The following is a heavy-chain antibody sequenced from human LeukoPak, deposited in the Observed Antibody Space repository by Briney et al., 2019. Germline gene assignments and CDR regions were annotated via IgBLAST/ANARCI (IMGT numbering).Heavy chain of an antibody. V-gene: IGHV3-48*03. D-gene: IGHD3-22*01. CDR2: ISSSGSTI. Sequence: PGGSLRLSCAASGFTFSSYEMNWVRQAPGKGLEWVSYISSSGSTIYYADSVKSRFTISRDNARNSLYLQMNSLRAEDTAVYYCARDNYDSSGPYYFDYWGQGTLVTVSS. CDR1: GFTFSSYE. J-gene: IGHJ4*02. CDR3: ARDNYDSSGPYYFDY.